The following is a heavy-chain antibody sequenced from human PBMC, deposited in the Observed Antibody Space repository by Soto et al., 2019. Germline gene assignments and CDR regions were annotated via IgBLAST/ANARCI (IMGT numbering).Heavy chain of an antibody. Sequence: GESLKISCKGSGYSFTSYWISWVRQMPGKGLEWMGRIDPSDSYTNYSPSFQGHVTISADKSISTAYLQWSSLKASDTAMYALARQGYISSSRLFYYYYGMDVWGQGTTVTVSS. CDR1: GYSFTSYW. J-gene: IGHJ6*02. V-gene: IGHV5-10-1*01. CDR2: IDPSDSYT. CDR3: ARQGYISSSRLFYYYYGMDV. D-gene: IGHD6-6*01.